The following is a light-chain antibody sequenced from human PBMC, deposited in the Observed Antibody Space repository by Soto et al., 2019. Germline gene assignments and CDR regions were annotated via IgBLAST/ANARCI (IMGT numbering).Light chain of an antibody. CDR3: QESYNTPPVS. V-gene: IGKV1-39*01. Sequence: DIQITKLQSSPSASLGTKATITCRPRENIDTYLNWYQHKPWNAPKLLIYATSTLQSGGPARFSGSGSGTEFTLTISSLQAEDFSTYFCQESYNTPPVSFGEGTKVDIK. J-gene: IGKJ4*01. CDR2: ATS. CDR1: ENIDTY.